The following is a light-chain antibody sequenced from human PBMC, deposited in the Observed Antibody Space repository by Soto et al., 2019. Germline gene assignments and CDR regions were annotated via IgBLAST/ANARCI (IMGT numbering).Light chain of an antibody. V-gene: IGKV1-12*01. J-gene: IGKJ1*01. CDR1: QDINSQ. CDR3: LQVANFPRT. Sequence: DIQMTQSPSSVSASVGDTGTITCRASQDINSQLAWFQQQPGRPPKYVIQAATMLQSGFPSRFAGSGSGRDFTLTIHTLQPEDSATYYCLQVANFPRTFGQGTKVDIK. CDR2: AAT.